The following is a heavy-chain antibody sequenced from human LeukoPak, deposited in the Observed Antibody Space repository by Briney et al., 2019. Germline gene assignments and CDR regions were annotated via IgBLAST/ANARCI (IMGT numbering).Heavy chain of an antibody. CDR3: AKGHGDASGYYYFDS. CDR1: GFSFSTYG. Sequence: PGGSLRLSCAASGFSFSTYGMSWVRQAPGKGLEWVSSISVSGGRTYYADSVKGRFTISRGNSKNTLYLQMNSLRAEDTAVYYCAKGHGDASGYYYFDSWGQGTLVTVSS. J-gene: IGHJ4*02. V-gene: IGHV3-23*01. D-gene: IGHD3-22*01. CDR2: ISVSGGRT.